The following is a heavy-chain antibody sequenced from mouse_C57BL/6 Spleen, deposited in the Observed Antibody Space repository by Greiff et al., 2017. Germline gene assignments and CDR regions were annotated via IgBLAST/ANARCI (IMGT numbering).Heavy chain of an antibody. CDR2: IWSGGST. J-gene: IGHJ1*03. D-gene: IGHD1-1*01. V-gene: IGHV2-2*01. CDR1: GFSLTRYG. CDR3: ARMNYYGSLWYFDV. Sequence: QVQLKESGPGLVQPSQSLSITCTVSGFSLTRYGVHWVRQSPGKGLEWLGVIWSGGSTDYNAAFISRLSISKDNSKSQVFFKMNSLQADDTAIYYCARMNYYGSLWYFDVWGTGTSVTVSS.